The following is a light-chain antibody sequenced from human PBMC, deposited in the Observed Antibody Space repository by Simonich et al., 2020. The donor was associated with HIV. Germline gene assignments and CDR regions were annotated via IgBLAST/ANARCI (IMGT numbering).Light chain of an antibody. J-gene: IGLJ2*01. Sequence: NFMLTQPHSVSESPGKTVTISCTRSSGSIANNYVPWYQQRPCSAPTTVIYEDNQRPSGVPDRFSGSIDSSSNSASLSISGLKTEDEADYYCQSYDSSNHVVFGGGTKLTVL. V-gene: IGLV6-57*03. CDR1: SGSIANNY. CDR3: QSYDSSNHVV. CDR2: EDN.